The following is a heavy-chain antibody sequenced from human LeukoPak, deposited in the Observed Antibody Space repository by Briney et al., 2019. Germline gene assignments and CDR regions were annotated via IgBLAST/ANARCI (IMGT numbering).Heavy chain of an antibody. CDR2: INPVDSDT. D-gene: IGHD6-13*01. Sequence: GESLQISCMASESTFTSYWIGCVRRLPGKGLEWMGIINPVDSDTNYSPSFQGQVTISADKSISTSYLQWSTLTASATAMYYCARHGGRDPQLGLFDIWGHGTTVTVSS. V-gene: IGHV5-51*01. CDR1: ESTFTSYW. CDR3: ARHGGRDPQLGLFDI. J-gene: IGHJ3*02.